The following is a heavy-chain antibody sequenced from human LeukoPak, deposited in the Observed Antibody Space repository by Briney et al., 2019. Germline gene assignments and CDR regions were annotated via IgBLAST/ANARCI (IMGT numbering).Heavy chain of an antibody. D-gene: IGHD3-16*01. CDR3: ARDNDSRDPPHFDY. CDR2: INPNNGDT. J-gene: IGHJ4*02. V-gene: IGHV1-2*02. CDR1: GYSLPAKF. Sequence: ASVKVSCKASGYSLPAKFMHWVRQAPGQGLEWMGWINPNNGDTTYTQKFQGRVTMTEDTSTDTAYMELSSLRSEDTAVYYCARDNDSRDPPHFDYWGQGTLVTVSS.